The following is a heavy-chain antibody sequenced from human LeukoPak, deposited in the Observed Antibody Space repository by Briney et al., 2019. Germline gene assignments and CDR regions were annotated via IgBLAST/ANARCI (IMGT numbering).Heavy chain of an antibody. Sequence: GGSLRLSCAASGFTFSSYAMSWVRQAPGKGLEWVSAISGSGGSTYYADSVKGRFTISRDNSKNTLYLQMNSLRAKDTAVYYCAKDQQQLVLHYYYYYGMDVWGKGTTVTVSS. CDR1: GFTFSSYA. CDR3: AKDQQQLVLHYYYYYGMDV. V-gene: IGHV3-23*01. J-gene: IGHJ6*04. D-gene: IGHD6-13*01. CDR2: ISGSGGST.